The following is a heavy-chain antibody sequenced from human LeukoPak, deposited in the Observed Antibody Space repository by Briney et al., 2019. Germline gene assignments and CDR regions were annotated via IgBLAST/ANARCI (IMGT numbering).Heavy chain of an antibody. CDR2: ISGSGGST. CDR3: AKEGVNYYDSSGYYAVY. D-gene: IGHD3-22*01. V-gene: IGHV3-23*01. CDR1: GFTFSSYA. Sequence: PGGSLRLSCAASGFTFSSYAMSWVRQAPGKGLEWVSAISGSGGSTYYADSVKGRFTISRDNSKNTLYLQMNSLRVEDTAVYYCAKEGVNYYDSSGYYAVYWGQGTLVTVSS. J-gene: IGHJ4*02.